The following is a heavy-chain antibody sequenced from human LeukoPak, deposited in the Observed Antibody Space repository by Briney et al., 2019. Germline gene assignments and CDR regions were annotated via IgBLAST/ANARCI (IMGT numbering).Heavy chain of an antibody. D-gene: IGHD5-18*01. V-gene: IGHV4-59*11. CDR1: GGSISSHY. J-gene: IGHJ3*02. Sequence: SETLSLTCTVSGGSISSHYWSWIRQPPGKGPEWIGYIYYSGSTNYNPSLKSRVTISVDTSKNQFSLKLSSVTAADTAVYYCASDEIYSYGSNAFDIWGQGTMVTVSS. CDR2: IYYSGST. CDR3: ASDEIYSYGSNAFDI.